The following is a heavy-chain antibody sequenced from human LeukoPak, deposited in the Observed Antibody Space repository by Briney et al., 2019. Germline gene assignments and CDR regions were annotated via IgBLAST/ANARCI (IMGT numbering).Heavy chain of an antibody. V-gene: IGHV1-69*05. Sequence: GSSVKVSCTASGGTFSSYAISWVRQAPGQGLEWMGGIIPIFGTANYAQKFQGRVTITTDESTSTAYMELSSLRSEDTAVYYCARDKLNDYGDYFRWFDPWGQGTLVTVSS. CDR1: GGTFSSYA. CDR3: ARDKLNDYGDYFRWFDP. D-gene: IGHD4-17*01. J-gene: IGHJ5*02. CDR2: IIPIFGTA.